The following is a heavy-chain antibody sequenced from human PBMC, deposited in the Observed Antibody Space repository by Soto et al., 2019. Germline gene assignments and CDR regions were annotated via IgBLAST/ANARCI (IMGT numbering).Heavy chain of an antibody. CDR2: INHSGST. V-gene: IGHV4-34*01. CDR3: ARESGSYCSGGSCYSGDILNWFDP. CDR1: GGSFSGYY. D-gene: IGHD2-15*01. J-gene: IGHJ5*02. Sequence: PSETLSLTCAVYGGSFSGYYWSWIRQPPGKGLEWIGEINHSGSTNYNPSLKSRVTISVDTSKNQFSLKLSSVTAADTAVYYCARESGSYCSGGSCYSGDILNWFDPWGQGTLVTVSS.